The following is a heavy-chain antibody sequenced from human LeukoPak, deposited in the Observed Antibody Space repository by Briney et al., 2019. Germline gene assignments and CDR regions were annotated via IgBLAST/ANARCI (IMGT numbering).Heavy chain of an antibody. CDR1: GGSISSYY. D-gene: IGHD3-3*01. CDR3: ARVASGYDVFDI. J-gene: IGHJ3*02. Sequence: SETPSLTCTVSGGSISSYYWSWIRQPAGKGLEWIGRIYTSGSTNYNPSLKSRVTMSVDTSKNQFSLKLSSVTAADTAVFYCARVASGYDVFDIWGQGTMVTVSS. CDR2: IYTSGST. V-gene: IGHV4-4*07.